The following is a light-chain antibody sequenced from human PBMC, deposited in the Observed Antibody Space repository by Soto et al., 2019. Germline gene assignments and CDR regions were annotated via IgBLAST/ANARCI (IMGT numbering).Light chain of an antibody. V-gene: IGKV3-20*01. CDR3: QQYGSSPLT. J-gene: IGKJ4*01. CDR1: QSVSSSD. CDR2: GAS. Sequence: EIVLTQSPGTLSWSPGERATLSCRSRQSVSSSDLAWYQQKPGQAPRLLIYGASSRATGIPDRFSGSGSGTDFTLTISRLEPEYFAVYYCQQYGSSPLTFGGGTKVEIK.